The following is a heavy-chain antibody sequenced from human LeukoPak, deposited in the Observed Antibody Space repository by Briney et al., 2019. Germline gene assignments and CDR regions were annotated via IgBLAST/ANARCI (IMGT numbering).Heavy chain of an antibody. CDR3: ARDWGNTGYSSSWYLAGYYYMDV. Sequence: SVKVSCKASGGTFSSYAISWVRQAPGQGLEWMGGIIPIFGTANYAQKSQGRVTITADKSTSTAYMELSSLRSDDTAVYYCARDWGNTGYSSSWYLAGYYYMDVWGKGTTVTISS. D-gene: IGHD6-13*01. CDR2: IIPIFGTA. V-gene: IGHV1-69*06. CDR1: GGTFSSYA. J-gene: IGHJ6*03.